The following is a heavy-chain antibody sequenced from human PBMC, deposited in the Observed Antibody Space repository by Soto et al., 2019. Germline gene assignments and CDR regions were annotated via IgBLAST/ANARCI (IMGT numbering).Heavy chain of an antibody. V-gene: IGHV1-8*01. CDR2: MNPDSGHA. D-gene: IGHD2-15*01. CDR3: ARRPHCSGGICYYGLDN. Sequence: GPSVKVSCKASGYTSTNSDINWVRQAPGQGLEWMGWMNPDSGHAAYAQKFQGRVTLTTSTSTSTVYMEMRSLGSEDTAVYYCARRPHCSGGICYYGLDNWGQGTLVTVSS. CDR1: GYTSTNSD. J-gene: IGHJ4*02.